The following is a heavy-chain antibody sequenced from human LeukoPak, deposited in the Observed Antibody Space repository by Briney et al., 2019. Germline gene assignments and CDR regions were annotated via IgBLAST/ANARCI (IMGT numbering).Heavy chain of an antibody. J-gene: IGHJ6*03. CDR1: GYTFTAYY. Sequence: GASVKVSCKASGYTFTAYYIHWVRQAPGQGLEWMGWINPNSGDTKYAQKFQGRVTMTRDTSTSTVYMYLSRLRSDDRAIYYCARVPSNYYMDLWGRGTTVTVSS. CDR3: ARVPSNYYMDL. V-gene: IGHV1-2*02. CDR2: INPNSGDT.